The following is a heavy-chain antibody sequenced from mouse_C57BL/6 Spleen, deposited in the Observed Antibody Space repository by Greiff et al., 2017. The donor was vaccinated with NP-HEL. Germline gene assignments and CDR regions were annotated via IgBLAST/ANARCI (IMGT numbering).Heavy chain of an antibody. J-gene: IGHJ1*03. CDR2: IYPRSGNT. D-gene: IGHD2-5*01. CDR1: GYTFTSYG. CDR3: ARDYSNSYWYFEV. Sequence: QVQLKESGAELARPGASVKLSCKASGYTFTSYGISWVKQRTGQGLEWIGEIYPRSGNTYYNEKFKGKATLTADKSSSTAYMELRSLTSEDSAVYFCARDYSNSYWYFEVWGTGTTVTVSS. V-gene: IGHV1-81*01.